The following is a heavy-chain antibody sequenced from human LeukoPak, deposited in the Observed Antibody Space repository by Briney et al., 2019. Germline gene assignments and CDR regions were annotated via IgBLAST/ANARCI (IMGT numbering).Heavy chain of an antibody. V-gene: IGHV3-48*03. J-gene: IGHJ4*02. D-gene: IGHD3-10*01. CDR2: ISSSGSTI. Sequence: PGGSLRLSCAASGFTFSSYEMNWVRQAPGKGLEWVSYISSSGSTIYYADSVKGRFTISRDNAKNSLYLQMNSLRAEDTAVYCCAITMVRGVIIFKGDFDYWGQGTLVTISS. CDR1: GFTFSSYE. CDR3: AITMVRGVIIFKGDFDY.